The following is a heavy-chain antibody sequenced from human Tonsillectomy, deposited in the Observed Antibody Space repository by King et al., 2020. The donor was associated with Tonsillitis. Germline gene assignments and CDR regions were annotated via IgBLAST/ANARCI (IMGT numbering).Heavy chain of an antibody. Sequence: GQLVQSGTEVKKPGASVKVSCKASGYTFTSNSMHWVRQAPGLGLEWMGIINPSGGRTAYAQKFQGRVSMTRDTSTSTVFLHLGSLTSEDTAIYFCARGHDYGDYGIESFDYWGQGTLVTVSS. D-gene: IGHD4-17*01. CDR3: ARGHDYGDYGIESFDY. V-gene: IGHV1-46*03. CDR2: INPSGGRT. J-gene: IGHJ4*02. CDR1: GYTFTSNS.